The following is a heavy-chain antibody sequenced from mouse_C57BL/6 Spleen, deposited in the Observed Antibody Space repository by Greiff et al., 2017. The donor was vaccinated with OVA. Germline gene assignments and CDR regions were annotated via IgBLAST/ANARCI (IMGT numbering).Heavy chain of an antibody. V-gene: IGHV1-50*01. Sequence: VQLQQPGAELVKPGASVKLSCKASGYTFTSYWMQWVKQRPGQGLEWIGEIDPSDSYTNYNQKFKGKATLTVDTSSSTAYMQLSSLTSEDSAVDYCASHDGSNWFAYWGQGTLVTVSA. J-gene: IGHJ3*01. D-gene: IGHD1-1*01. CDR2: IDPSDSYT. CDR1: GYTFTSYW. CDR3: ASHDGSNWFAY.